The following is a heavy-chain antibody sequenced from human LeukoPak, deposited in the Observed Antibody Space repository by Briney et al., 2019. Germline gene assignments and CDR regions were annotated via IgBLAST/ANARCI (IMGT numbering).Heavy chain of an antibody. D-gene: IGHD3-16*02. CDR3: ARAPSIRVITNFDY. CDR2: INPNSGGT. V-gene: IGHV1-2*02. Sequence: ASVKDSCKASGYTFTGYYMHWVRQAPGQGLEWMGWINPNSGGTNYAQKFQGRVTMTRDTSISTAYMELSRLRSDDTAVYYCARAPSIRVITNFDYWGQGTLVTVSS. CDR1: GYTFTGYY. J-gene: IGHJ4*02.